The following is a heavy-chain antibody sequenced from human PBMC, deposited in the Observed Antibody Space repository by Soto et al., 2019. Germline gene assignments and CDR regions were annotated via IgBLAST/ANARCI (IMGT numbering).Heavy chain of an antibody. V-gene: IGHV3-30*18. J-gene: IGHJ4*02. CDR2: ISYDGSNK. D-gene: IGHD2-15*01. CDR1: GFTFSSYG. CDR3: AKDMEYCSGGSCYWIDY. Sequence: GGSLRLSCAASGFTFSSYGMHWVRQAPGKGLEWVAVISYDGSNKYYADSVKGRFTISRDNSKNTLYLQMNSLRAEDTAVYYCAKDMEYCSGGSCYWIDYWGQGTLVTVSS.